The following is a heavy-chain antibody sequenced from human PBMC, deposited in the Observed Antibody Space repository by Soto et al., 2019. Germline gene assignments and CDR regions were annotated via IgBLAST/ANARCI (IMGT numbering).Heavy chain of an antibody. Sequence: ASVKVSCKASGYTFTSYYIHWVRQAPGQGLEWMGIFNPTGDTASYAQKLQGRVTMTRDTSTGTAYMELGSLRSEDTAVYYCARGGRIVDTGIGYYYYHAMDVWGQGTTVPVSS. V-gene: IGHV1-46*01. CDR1: GYTFTSYY. CDR3: ARGGRIVDTGIGYYYYHAMDV. CDR2: FNPTGDTA. J-gene: IGHJ6*02. D-gene: IGHD5-18*01.